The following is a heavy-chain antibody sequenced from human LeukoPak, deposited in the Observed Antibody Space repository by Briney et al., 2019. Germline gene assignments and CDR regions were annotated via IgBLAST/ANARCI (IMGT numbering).Heavy chain of an antibody. Sequence: SETLSLTCTVSGGSISSYYWSWIRQPPGKGLEWIGYIYYSGSTNYNPSLKSRVTISADASKNLFSLKLTSVTAADTAVYYCARGRTGYQLLPTKRNSDYYYMDVWGKGTTVTVSS. D-gene: IGHD2-2*01. V-gene: IGHV4-59*12. CDR2: IYYSGST. CDR3: ARGRTGYQLLPTKRNSDYYYMDV. J-gene: IGHJ6*03. CDR1: GGSISSYY.